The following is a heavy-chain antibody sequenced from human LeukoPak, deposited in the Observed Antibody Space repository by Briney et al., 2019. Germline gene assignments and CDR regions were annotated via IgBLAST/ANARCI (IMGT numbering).Heavy chain of an antibody. Sequence: GGSLRLSCAASGFTLSSYAMSWVRQAPGKGLEWVSAISDSGNTYHADSVKGRFTISRDNSKNTLYLQMSSLRAEDTAVYYCAKAGSIRFDYWGQGTLVTVSS. J-gene: IGHJ4*02. CDR1: GFTLSSYA. CDR3: AKAGSIRFDY. D-gene: IGHD3-3*02. V-gene: IGHV3-23*01. CDR2: ISDSGNT.